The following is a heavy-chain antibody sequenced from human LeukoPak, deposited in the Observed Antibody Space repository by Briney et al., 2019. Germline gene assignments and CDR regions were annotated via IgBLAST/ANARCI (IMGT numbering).Heavy chain of an antibody. D-gene: IGHD7-27*01. V-gene: IGHV3-23*01. CDR1: GFTFSSYA. CDR2: ITGGASYT. J-gene: IGHJ4*02. Sequence: GGSLRLSCAASGFTFSSYAMSWVRQAPGKGLERVSSITGGASYTYYADSVEGRFTISRDNSKNTLYLQMNSLRAEDTAVYFCAKALTGVPRGFDYWGQGTLVTVSS. CDR3: AKALTGVPRGFDY.